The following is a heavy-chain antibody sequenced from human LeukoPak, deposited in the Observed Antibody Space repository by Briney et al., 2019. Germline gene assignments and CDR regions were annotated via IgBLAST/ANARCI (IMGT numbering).Heavy chain of an antibody. CDR1: GYSISNGYH. CDR2: IYHSGST. D-gene: IGHD1-26*01. CDR3: ARGLGGSYYSDAFDI. V-gene: IGHV4-38-2*02. J-gene: IGHJ3*02. Sequence: SETLSLTCTVSGYSISNGYHWGWIRQPPGKGLEWIGSIYHSGSTYYNPSFKSRVIISVDTSKNQLSLKLSSVTAADTAVYYCARGLGGSYYSDAFDIWGQGTMVTVSS.